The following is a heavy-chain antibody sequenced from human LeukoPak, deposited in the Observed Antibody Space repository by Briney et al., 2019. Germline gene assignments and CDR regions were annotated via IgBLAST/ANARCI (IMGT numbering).Heavy chain of an antibody. CDR1: GFNFGRNS. D-gene: IGHD2-15*01. CDR2: INGDGDT. Sequence: GGSLRLSCAASGFNFGRNSMNWARQVPGKGLEWLSLINGDGDTYYAASVNGRFTVSRDNSKNSLYLQMSSLRPEDTALYYCAKDIGGGLLEYWGQGTLVTVSS. J-gene: IGHJ4*02. V-gene: IGHV3-43*02. CDR3: AKDIGGGLLEY.